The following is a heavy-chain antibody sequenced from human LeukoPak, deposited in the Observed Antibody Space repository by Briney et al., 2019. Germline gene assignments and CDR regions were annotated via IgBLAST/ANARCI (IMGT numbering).Heavy chain of an antibody. V-gene: IGHV3-11*04. J-gene: IGHJ3*02. Sequence: GGSLSLSCAASGFTFSDYYMSWIRQPPGQGLELVSYISSSGSTIYYADAVKGRFTSSRDNAKNSVYLQMNSLRAEDTAVNSCARMTTGGWAFDIWGQGTMVTVSS. CDR1: GFTFSDYY. CDR3: ARMTTGGWAFDI. D-gene: IGHD4-17*01. CDR2: ISSSGSTI.